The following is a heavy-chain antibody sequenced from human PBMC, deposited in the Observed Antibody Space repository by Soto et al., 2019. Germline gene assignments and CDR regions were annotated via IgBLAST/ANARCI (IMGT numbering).Heavy chain of an antibody. CDR3: ARKQAGYFYGIDY. CDR1: GGSITSGGYY. D-gene: IGHD3-10*01. CDR2: IYDSAST. J-gene: IGHJ4*02. V-gene: IGHV4-31*03. Sequence: PSETLSLTCTVSGGSITSGGYYWSWIRQHPGKGLEWLGYIYDSASTFYNPSLKSRITLSVDTSKNQFSLKLCSVTVADTAVYFCARKQAGYFYGIDYWGQGTLVTVSS.